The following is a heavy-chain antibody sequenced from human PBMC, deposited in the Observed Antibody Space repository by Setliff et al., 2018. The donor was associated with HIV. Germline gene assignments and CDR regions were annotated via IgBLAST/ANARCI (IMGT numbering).Heavy chain of an antibody. Sequence: SGPTLVNPTQTLTLTCTFSGLSLSTSGMRVSWIRQPPGEALEWLARVDWDDDKFYSTSLKTRLTISKDTSKNQVVLTMTSMDPVDTATYYCARDWRDASGSYYYFDYWGQGTLVTVSS. CDR1: GLSLSTSGMR. V-gene: IGHV2-70*04. CDR2: VDWDDDK. CDR3: ARDWRDASGSYYYFDY. J-gene: IGHJ4*02. D-gene: IGHD3-10*01.